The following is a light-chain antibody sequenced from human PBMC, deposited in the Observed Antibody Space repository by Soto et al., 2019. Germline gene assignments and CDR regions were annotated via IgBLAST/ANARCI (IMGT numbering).Light chain of an antibody. V-gene: IGKV1-8*01. Sequence: AIRMTQSPSSFSASTGDRVTITCRASQGISSYLAWYQQKPGKAPKLLIYAASTLQSGVPSRFSGSGSGTEFTLTISSLQPEDFATYYCLQHRSYSWTFGQGTKVDIK. J-gene: IGKJ1*01. CDR2: AAS. CDR1: QGISSY. CDR3: LQHRSYSWT.